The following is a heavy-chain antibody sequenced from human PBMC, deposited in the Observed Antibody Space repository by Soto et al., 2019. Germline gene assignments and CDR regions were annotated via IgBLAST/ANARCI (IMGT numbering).Heavy chain of an antibody. CDR3: ARFVRHQLPTIDF. CDR2: MNPESRNT. Sequence: QVQLVQSGAEVKEPGASVRVSCKASGYTFTSYDINWVRQATGQGLEWMGWMNPESRNTGYAQKFPGRVTLTRDTSISTAYMELTSLRSEATAVYYCARFVRHQLPTIDFWGQGTLVTVSS. D-gene: IGHD2-2*01. J-gene: IGHJ4*02. V-gene: IGHV1-8*01. CDR1: GYTFTSYD.